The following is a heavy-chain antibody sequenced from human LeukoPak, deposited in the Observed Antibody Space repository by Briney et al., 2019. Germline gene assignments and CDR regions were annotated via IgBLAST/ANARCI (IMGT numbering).Heavy chain of an antibody. CDR2: ISAYNGNT. D-gene: IGHD6-19*01. CDR3: ARGLWSSGWFNY. CDR1: GYTFTGYY. J-gene: IGHJ4*02. Sequence: GASVKVSCKASGYTFTGYYMHWVRQAPGQGLEWMGWISAYNGNTNYAQKFQGRVTMTRDTSTSTVYMELSSLRSEDTAVYYCARGLWSSGWFNYWGQGTLVTVSS. V-gene: IGHV1-2*02.